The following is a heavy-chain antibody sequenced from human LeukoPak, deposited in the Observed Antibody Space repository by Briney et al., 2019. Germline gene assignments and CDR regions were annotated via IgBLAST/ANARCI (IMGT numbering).Heavy chain of an antibody. Sequence: GGSLRLSCAASGFTFSSYGMHWVRQAPGEGLEWVAVISYDGSNKYYADSVKGRFTISRDNSKNTLYLQMNSLRAEDTAVYYCAKEASIWYFDLWGRGTLVTVSS. CDR1: GFTFSSYG. CDR3: AKEASIWYFDL. CDR2: ISYDGSNK. D-gene: IGHD2-21*01. J-gene: IGHJ2*01. V-gene: IGHV3-30*18.